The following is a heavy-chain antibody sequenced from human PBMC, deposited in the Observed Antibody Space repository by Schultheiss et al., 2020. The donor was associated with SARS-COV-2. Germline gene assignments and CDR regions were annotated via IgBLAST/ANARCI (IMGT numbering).Heavy chain of an antibody. D-gene: IGHD3-22*01. CDR2: IIPIFGTA. Sequence: KISCKASGGTFSSYAISWVRQAPGQGLEWMGGIIPIFGTANYAQKFQGRVTITADESTSTAYMELSSLRSEDTAVYYCARSGITMIVVVTDDAFDIWGQGTMVTVSS. CDR1: GGTFSSYA. CDR3: ARSGITMIVVVTDDAFDI. V-gene: IGHV1-69*01. J-gene: IGHJ3*02.